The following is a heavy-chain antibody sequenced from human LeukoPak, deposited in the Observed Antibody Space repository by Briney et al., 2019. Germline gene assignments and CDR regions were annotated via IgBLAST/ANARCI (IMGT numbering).Heavy chain of an antibody. Sequence: KASETLSLTCAVYGGSFSCYYWSWIRQPPGKWLEWIGEINHSGSTNYNPSLKSRVTISVDTSKNQFSLKLSSVTAADTAVYYCARVTGYMIEDYFDYWGQGTLVTVSS. CDR3: ARVTGYMIEDYFDY. CDR2: INHSGST. J-gene: IGHJ4*02. D-gene: IGHD3-22*01. CDR1: GGSFSCYY. V-gene: IGHV4-34*01.